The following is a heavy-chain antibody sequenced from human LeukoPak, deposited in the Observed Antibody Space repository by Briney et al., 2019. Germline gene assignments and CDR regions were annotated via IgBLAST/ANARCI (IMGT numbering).Heavy chain of an antibody. Sequence: SETLSLTCAVYGGSFSGYYWSWIRQPPGKGPEWIGEINHSGSTNYNPSPKSRVTISVDTSKNQFSLKLSSVTAADTAVYYCARVKRFLVRNYYKDVWGKGTTVTVSS. CDR2: INHSGST. J-gene: IGHJ6*03. CDR1: GGSFSGYY. V-gene: IGHV4-34*01. CDR3: ARVKRFLVRNYYKDV. D-gene: IGHD3-3*01.